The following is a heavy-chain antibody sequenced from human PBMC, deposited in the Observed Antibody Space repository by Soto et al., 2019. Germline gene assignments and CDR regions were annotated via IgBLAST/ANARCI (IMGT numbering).Heavy chain of an antibody. V-gene: IGHV1-24*01. CDR1: GYTLTELS. J-gene: IGHJ4*02. D-gene: IGHD4-17*01. Sequence: ASVKVSCKVSGYTLTELSMHWVRQAPGKGLEWMGGFDPEDGETIYAQKFQGRVTMTEDTSTDTAYMELSSLRSEDTAVYYCATYGAVTFEYYFDYWGQGTLVTVSS. CDR2: FDPEDGET. CDR3: ATYGAVTFEYYFDY.